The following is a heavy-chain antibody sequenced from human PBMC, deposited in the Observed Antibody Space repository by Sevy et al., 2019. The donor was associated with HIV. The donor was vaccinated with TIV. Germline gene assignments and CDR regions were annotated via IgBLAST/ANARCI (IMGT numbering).Heavy chain of an antibody. CDR3: ARDLEQLVRTGFDY. CDR2: ISSSSSYI. V-gene: IGHV3-21*01. Sequence: GGSLRLSCAASGFTFSSYSMNWVRQAPGKGLEWVSSISSSSSYIYYADSVKGRFTISRDNAKNSLYLQMNSLRAEDTAVYYCARDLEQLVRTGFDYWGQGTLVTVSS. D-gene: IGHD6-6*01. CDR1: GFTFSSYS. J-gene: IGHJ4*02.